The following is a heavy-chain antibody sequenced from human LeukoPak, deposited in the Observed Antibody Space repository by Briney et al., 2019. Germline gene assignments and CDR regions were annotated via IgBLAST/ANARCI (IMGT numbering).Heavy chain of an antibody. CDR2: ISGYNGNA. J-gene: IGHJ4*02. Sequence: GASVKVSCEASGYTFTSYGLSWVRQAPGQGLEWMGWISGYNGNANYAQKFQGRVTMTTDTSTSAAYMELRSLRSDDTAVYYCARDGHRRYYYESSDYRFDYWGQGTLVTVSS. CDR1: GYTFTSYG. V-gene: IGHV1-18*01. D-gene: IGHD3-22*01. CDR3: ARDGHRRYYYESSDYRFDY.